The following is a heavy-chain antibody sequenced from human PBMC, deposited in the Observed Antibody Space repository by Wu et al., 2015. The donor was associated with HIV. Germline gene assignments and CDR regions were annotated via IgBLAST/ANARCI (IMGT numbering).Heavy chain of an antibody. CDR3: ARMIKYYYDHERNYYYCGVDV. V-gene: IGHV1-69*05. D-gene: IGHD3-22*01. J-gene: IGHJ6*02. Sequence: QVQLVQSGAEVKKPGSSVKISCKAFGNTFNAINWVRQAPGQGLEWMGGIIPLFGTTDYAQIFQGRVTITTDESTSTAYMRLSSLRSEDTAVYYCARMIKYYYDHERNYYYCGVDVWGQGTTVTVSS. CDR1: GNTFNA. CDR2: IIPLFGTT.